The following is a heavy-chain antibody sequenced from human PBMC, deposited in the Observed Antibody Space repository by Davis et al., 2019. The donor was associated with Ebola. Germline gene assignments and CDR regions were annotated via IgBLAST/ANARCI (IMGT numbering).Heavy chain of an antibody. Sequence: AASVKVSCKASGGTFSSYAISWVRQAPGQGLEWMGGIIPIFGTANYAQKFQGRVTITADESTSTAYMELSSLRSEDTAVYYCARDQHYYDSSGYHYYYYYGMDVWGKGTTVTVSS. CDR3: ARDQHYYDSSGYHYYYYYGMDV. J-gene: IGHJ6*04. V-gene: IGHV1-69*13. D-gene: IGHD3-22*01. CDR1: GGTFSSYA. CDR2: IIPIFGTA.